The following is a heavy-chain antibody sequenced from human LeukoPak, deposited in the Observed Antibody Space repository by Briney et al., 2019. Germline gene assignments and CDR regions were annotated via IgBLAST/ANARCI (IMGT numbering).Heavy chain of an antibody. CDR1: GFTFSSYS. J-gene: IGHJ3*02. Sequence: GGSLRLSCAASGFTFSSYSMNWVRQAPGKGLEWVSSISSSSSYIYYADSVKGRFTISRDNAKNSLYLQMNSLRAEDTAVYYCARSVGSRSIQLWYFHDAFDIWGQGTMVTVSS. CDR2: ISSSSSYI. V-gene: IGHV3-21*01. CDR3: ARSVGSRSIQLWYFHDAFDI. D-gene: IGHD5-18*01.